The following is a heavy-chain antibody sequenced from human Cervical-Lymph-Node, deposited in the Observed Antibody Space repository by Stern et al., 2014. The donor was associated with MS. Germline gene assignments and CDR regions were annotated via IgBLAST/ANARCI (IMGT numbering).Heavy chain of an antibody. CDR2: IWYDGSNR. D-gene: IGHD4-23*01. Sequence: VQLLESGGGVVQPGRSLRLSCAASGFTFSSSGMHWVRPAPGKGLEWLAIIWYDGSNRYYADSVKGRFTISRDNSKNTLYLQMNSLRAEDTAVYYCAREGGNTAEYFQHWGQGTLVTVSS. J-gene: IGHJ1*01. V-gene: IGHV3-33*01. CDR3: AREGGNTAEYFQH. CDR1: GFTFSSSG.